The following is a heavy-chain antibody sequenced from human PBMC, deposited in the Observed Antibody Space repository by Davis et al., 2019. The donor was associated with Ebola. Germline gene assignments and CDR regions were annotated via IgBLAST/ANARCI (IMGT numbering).Heavy chain of an antibody. D-gene: IGHD4-11*01. CDR3: ARAKALQNAAFDI. Sequence: SVKVSCKASGGTFSSYAISWVRQAPGQGLEWMGGIIPIFGTANYAQKFQGRVTITADESTSTAYMELSSLRSEDTAVYYCARAKALQNAAFDIWGQGTMVTVSS. CDR1: GGTFSSYA. J-gene: IGHJ3*02. CDR2: IIPIFGTA. V-gene: IGHV1-69*13.